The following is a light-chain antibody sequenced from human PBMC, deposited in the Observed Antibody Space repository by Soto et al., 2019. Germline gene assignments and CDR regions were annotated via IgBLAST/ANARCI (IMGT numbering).Light chain of an antibody. CDR3: AAWDDSSVV. V-gene: IGLV1-47*01. J-gene: IGLJ2*01. CDR1: SSNIGSNY. CDR2: RNN. Sequence: QAVVTQPPSASGTPGQRVTISCSGSSSNIGSNYVYWYQQLPGTAPKLLIYRNNQRPSVVPDRFSGSKSGTSASLAISGLRSEDEADYYCAAWDDSSVVFGGGTQLTVL.